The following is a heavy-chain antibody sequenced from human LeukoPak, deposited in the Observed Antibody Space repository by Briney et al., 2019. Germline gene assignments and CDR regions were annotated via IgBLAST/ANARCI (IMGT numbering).Heavy chain of an antibody. D-gene: IGHD1-1*01. V-gene: IGHV3-74*03. CDR1: GFSFSDYW. CDR3: ARAISWNGAQGHMDV. CDR2: INSDGRNI. J-gene: IGHJ6*03. Sequence: GGSLRLFCAASGFSFSDYWMHWVRQAPGKGLVWVSRINSDGRNIAYADSVKGRFTISRDNAKNTLYLEMNSLTIEDTAVYYCARAISWNGAQGHMDVWGKGTTVTVS.